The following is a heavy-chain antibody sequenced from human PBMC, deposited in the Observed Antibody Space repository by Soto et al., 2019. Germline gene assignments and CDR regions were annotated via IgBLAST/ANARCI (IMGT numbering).Heavy chain of an antibody. CDR2: IYHSGST. Sequence: TLSLTCAVSGGSISSGGDSGSWIRQPPGKGLEWIGYIYHSGSTYYNPSLKSRVTISVDRSKNQFSLKLSSVTAADTAVYYCARGTGTPCYYGMDVWGQGTTVTVSS. CDR1: GGSISSGGDS. V-gene: IGHV4-30-2*01. J-gene: IGHJ6*02. CDR3: ARGTGTPCYYGMDV. D-gene: IGHD1-1*01.